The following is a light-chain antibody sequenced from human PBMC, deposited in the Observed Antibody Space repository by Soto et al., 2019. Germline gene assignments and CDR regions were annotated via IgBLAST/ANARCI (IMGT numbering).Light chain of an antibody. Sequence: SYELTQPPSVSVSLGQTASITCSGDKLGDKYACWYQQKPGQSPVLVIYQDSKRPSGIPERFSGSNSGNTATLTISGTQAMDEADYYCQAWDSSTEVFGTGTKVTVL. CDR2: QDS. CDR3: QAWDSSTEV. CDR1: KLGDKY. J-gene: IGLJ1*01. V-gene: IGLV3-1*01.